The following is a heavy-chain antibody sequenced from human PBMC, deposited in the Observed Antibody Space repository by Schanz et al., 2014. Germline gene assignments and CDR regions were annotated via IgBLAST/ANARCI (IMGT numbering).Heavy chain of an antibody. J-gene: IGHJ6*02. Sequence: QLVGSGGGLIQPGGSLRLSCAASGFTFSSYAMSWVRQAPGKGLEWVSALSGSGGSTYYADSVKGRFTISRDNAKNSLFLQMNSLRVEDTAVYYCARRPVGYGSGSWDVWGQGTTVTVSS. CDR1: GFTFSSYA. D-gene: IGHD3-10*01. V-gene: IGHV3-23*04. CDR3: ARRPVGYGSGSWDV. CDR2: LSGSGGST.